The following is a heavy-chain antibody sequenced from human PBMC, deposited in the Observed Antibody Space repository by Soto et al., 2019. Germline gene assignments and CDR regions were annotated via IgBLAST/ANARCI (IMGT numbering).Heavy chain of an antibody. D-gene: IGHD3-3*01. Sequence: LRLSCAASGFTFSSFGMHWVRQAPGKGLEWVALISYDGGNKYYADSVKGRFTISRDNAKNSLYLQMNSLRAEDTAVYYCASRPSEVKYYGVFDYWGQGALVTVSS. J-gene: IGHJ4*02. CDR1: GFTFSSFG. CDR3: ASRPSEVKYYGVFDY. V-gene: IGHV3-30*03. CDR2: ISYDGGNK.